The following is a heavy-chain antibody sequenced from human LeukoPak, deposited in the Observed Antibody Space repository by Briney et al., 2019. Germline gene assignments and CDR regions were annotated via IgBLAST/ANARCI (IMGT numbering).Heavy chain of an antibody. CDR1: GFTFSSYA. V-gene: IGHV3-48*01. D-gene: IGHD3-16*01. Sequence: GGSLRLSCAASGFTFSSYAMNWVRQAPGKGLEWVSYISSSSSTIYYADSVKGRFTISRDNAKNSLYLQMNSLRAEDTAVYYCARDNIDYSKDYWGQGTLVTVSS. J-gene: IGHJ4*02. CDR2: ISSSSSTI. CDR3: ARDNIDYSKDY.